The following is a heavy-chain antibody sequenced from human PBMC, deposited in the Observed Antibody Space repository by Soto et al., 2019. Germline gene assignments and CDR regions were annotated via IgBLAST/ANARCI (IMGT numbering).Heavy chain of an antibody. V-gene: IGHV1-18*01. J-gene: IGHJ4*02. CDR3: ARDRGSYALDY. D-gene: IGHD1-26*01. CDR1: GYTFTSYG. Sequence: QDQLVQSGAEVKKPGASVKVSCKASGYTFTSYGISWVRQAPGQGLEWMGWISANNGNTNYAQKLQGRVTMTTDTSTSTAYRELRSLRSDDTAVDYCARDRGSYALDYWGQGTLVTVSS. CDR2: ISANNGNT.